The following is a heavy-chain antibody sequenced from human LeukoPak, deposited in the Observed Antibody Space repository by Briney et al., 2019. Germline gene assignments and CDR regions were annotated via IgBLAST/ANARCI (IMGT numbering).Heavy chain of an antibody. V-gene: IGHV1-2*02. CDR3: AREYSGSSWGFDP. D-gene: IGHD1-26*01. CDR2: INPNSGGT. CDR1: GYTFTGYY. Sequence: ASVKVSCKASGYTFTGYYMHWVRQAPGQGLEWMGWINPNSGGTNYAQKFQGRVTMTRDTSISTAYMELSRLRSDDTAVYYCAREYSGSSWGFDPWGQGTLVTVSS. J-gene: IGHJ5*02.